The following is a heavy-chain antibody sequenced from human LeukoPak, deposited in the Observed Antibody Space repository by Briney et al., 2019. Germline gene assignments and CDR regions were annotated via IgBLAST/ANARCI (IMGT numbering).Heavy chain of an antibody. Sequence: GGSLRLSCAVSGLPFGSYGMTWVRQAPGKGLEWVSGITGNGVYTYYADSVKGRFTISRDNSKSTLSLQMNSLRAEDTAVYHCAKSYCGGDCGWGPGTLVTVSS. J-gene: IGHJ4*02. CDR3: AKSYCGGDCG. D-gene: IGHD2-21*02. CDR1: GLPFGSYG. CDR2: ITGNGVYT. V-gene: IGHV3-23*01.